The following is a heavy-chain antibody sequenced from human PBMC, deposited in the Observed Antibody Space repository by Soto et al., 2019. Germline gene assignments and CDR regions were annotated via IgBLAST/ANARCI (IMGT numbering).Heavy chain of an antibody. CDR1: GFSVSSNY. CDR3: ARGAGVASTGTGSFDY. V-gene: IGHV3-66*01. Sequence: EVQVVESGGGLVQPGGSLRLSCVVSGFSVSSNYMSWVRQAPGKGLEWVSVLYSGGDTVYADSVKGRFTISRDNSKNTLYFQMGSLRVEETAVYYCARGAGVASTGTGSFDYWGQGTLVTVSS. J-gene: IGHJ4*02. D-gene: IGHD6-13*01. CDR2: LYSGGDT.